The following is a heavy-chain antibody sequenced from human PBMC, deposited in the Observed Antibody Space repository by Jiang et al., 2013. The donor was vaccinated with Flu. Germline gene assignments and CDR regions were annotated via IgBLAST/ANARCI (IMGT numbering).Heavy chain of an antibody. D-gene: IGHD3-22*01. CDR3: AKEGFTNYYDSSGYYYFDY. Sequence: KGLEWVSAISDTGGSTYYADSVKGRFTITRDNSKNTLYLQMNSLRAEDTAVYYCAKEGFTNYYDSSGYYYFDYWGQGTLVTVSS. J-gene: IGHJ4*02. V-gene: IGHV3-23*01. CDR2: ISDTGGST.